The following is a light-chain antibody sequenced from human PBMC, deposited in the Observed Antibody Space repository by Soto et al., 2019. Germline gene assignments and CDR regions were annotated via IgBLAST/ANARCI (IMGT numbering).Light chain of an antibody. Sequence: QSALTQPASVSGSPGQSVTISCAGSSNDIGEYNYVSWYQQHPGEAPKVVIYGVSSRPSGSSNRFSGSKSGNTASLTISGLQADDEADYYCSSYTNSRTLVFGTGTKVTVL. CDR1: SNDIGEYNY. V-gene: IGLV2-14*01. J-gene: IGLJ1*01. CDR2: GVS. CDR3: SSYTNSRTLV.